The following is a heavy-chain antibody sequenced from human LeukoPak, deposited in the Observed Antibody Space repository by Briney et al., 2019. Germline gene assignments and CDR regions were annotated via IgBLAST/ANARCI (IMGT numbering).Heavy chain of an antibody. J-gene: IGHJ5*02. Sequence: SGGSLRLSCAASGFTFSSYAMSWVRQAPGKGLEWVSAISGSGGSTYYADSVKGRFTISRDNSKNTLYLQMNSLRAEDTAVYYCAKAAILTGYYPNWFDPWGQGTLVTVSS. CDR1: GFTFSSYA. D-gene: IGHD3-9*01. CDR2: ISGSGGST. CDR3: AKAAILTGYYPNWFDP. V-gene: IGHV3-23*01.